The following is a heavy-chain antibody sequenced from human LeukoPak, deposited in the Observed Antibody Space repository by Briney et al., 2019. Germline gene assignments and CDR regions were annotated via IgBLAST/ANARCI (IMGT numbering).Heavy chain of an antibody. CDR2: INHRGTI. Sequence: SETLSLTCTVSGGSISSRDYYWSWIRQYPGKGLEWIGYINHRGTIDYNPSLKSRVTISVDTSKNQFSLTLSSVTAADTAVYYCARDVVYSSSWGLPDDAFDIWGQGTVVTVSP. J-gene: IGHJ3*02. V-gene: IGHV4-31*03. CDR3: ARDVVYSSSWGLPDDAFDI. D-gene: IGHD6-13*01. CDR1: GGSISSRDYY.